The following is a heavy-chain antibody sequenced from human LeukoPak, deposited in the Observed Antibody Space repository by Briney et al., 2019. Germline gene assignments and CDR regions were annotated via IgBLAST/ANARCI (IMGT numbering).Heavy chain of an antibody. V-gene: IGHV3-74*01. CDR3: ARVPVDTAMVTPWIL. D-gene: IGHD5-18*01. Sequence: PGGSLRLSCAASGFTFTDYWMDWVRQAPGKGLVWVSRTNNDGSITTYADSVKGRFTISRDNAKNSLYLQMNSLRAEDTAVYYCARVPVDTAMVTPWILWGQGTLVTVSS. CDR2: TNNDGSIT. J-gene: IGHJ4*02. CDR1: GFTFTDYW.